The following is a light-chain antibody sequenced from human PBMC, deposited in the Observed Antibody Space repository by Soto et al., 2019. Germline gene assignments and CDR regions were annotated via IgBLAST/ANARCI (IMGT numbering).Light chain of an antibody. J-gene: IGKJ1*01. CDR2: AAS. Sequence: AIRMTQSPSSFSASTGDRVTITCRASQGISSYLAWYQQEPGKAPKLLIYAASTLQSGVPSRFSGSGSGTDFTLTISCLQSEDFATYYCQQYYSYPRTFGQGTMVDIK. CDR3: QQYYSYPRT. V-gene: IGKV1-8*01. CDR1: QGISSY.